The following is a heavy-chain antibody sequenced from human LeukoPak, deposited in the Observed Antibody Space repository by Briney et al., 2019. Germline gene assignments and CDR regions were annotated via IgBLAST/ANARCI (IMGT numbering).Heavy chain of an antibody. CDR2: IRDDGGNR. CDR1: GFTFSSYG. Sequence: GGSLRLSCAASGFTFSSYGMHWVRQAPGKGLEWVAFIRDDGGNRYHADSVKGRFTISRDNSKNTLYLQMNSLRAEDTAVYYCARDRRSSWYQGVQHWGQGTLVTVSS. D-gene: IGHD6-13*01. CDR3: ARDRRSSWYQGVQH. J-gene: IGHJ1*01. V-gene: IGHV3-30*02.